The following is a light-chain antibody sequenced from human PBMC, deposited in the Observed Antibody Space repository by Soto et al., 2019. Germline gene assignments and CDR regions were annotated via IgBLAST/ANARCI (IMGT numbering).Light chain of an antibody. CDR3: CSYVRATTYV. V-gene: IGLV1-44*01. CDR2: SND. CDR1: RSNIEIKA. J-gene: IGLJ1*01. Sequence: QSVLTQPPSASGTPGQRVTISCSGSRSNIEIKAVNWYQQLPGTAPKLLIFSNDQRPSGVPDRFSGSKSGTSASLAIRGLQSEDEAEYYCCSYVRATTYVFGSGTKLNVL.